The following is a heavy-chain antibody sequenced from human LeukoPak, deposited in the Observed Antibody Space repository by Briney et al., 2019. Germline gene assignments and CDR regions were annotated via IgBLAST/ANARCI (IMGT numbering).Heavy chain of an antibody. CDR2: INSNSGGT. D-gene: IGHD3-22*01. Sequence: ASVKVSCKASGYTFTGYYMHWVRQAPGQGLEWMGWINSNSGGTNYAQKFQGRVTMTRDTSISTAYMELSRLRSDDTAVYYCARGGRIYDSSGYYLGTWGQGTLVTVSS. CDR3: ARGGRIYDSSGYYLGT. J-gene: IGHJ5*02. V-gene: IGHV1-2*02. CDR1: GYTFTGYY.